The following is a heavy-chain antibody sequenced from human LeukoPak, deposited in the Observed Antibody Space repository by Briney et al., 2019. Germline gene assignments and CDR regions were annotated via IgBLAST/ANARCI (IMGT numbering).Heavy chain of an antibody. Sequence: TGGSLRLSCVASGFTFSLYWMTWVRQAPGKGLEWVANIQRDGSDNNYVDSVKGRFTISRDNAKNSLYLQMNSLRAEDTAIYYCARGWCTHCYGMGDWGKGTTVTVSS. J-gene: IGHJ6*04. CDR1: GFTFSLYW. V-gene: IGHV3-7*03. D-gene: IGHD2-8*02. CDR3: ARGWCTHCYGMGD. CDR2: IQRDGSDN.